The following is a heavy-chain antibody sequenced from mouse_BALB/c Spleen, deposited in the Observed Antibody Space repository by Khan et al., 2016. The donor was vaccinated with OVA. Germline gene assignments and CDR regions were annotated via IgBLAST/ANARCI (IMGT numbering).Heavy chain of an antibody. J-gene: IGHJ4*01. CDR1: GYTFTDYN. CDR2: IYPYTGGT. V-gene: IGHV1S29*02. CDR3: ARRLYYGYYYAMDD. D-gene: IGHD1-2*01. Sequence: EVKLLESGPELVKPGASVKISCKASGYTFTDYNMHWVKQSHGKSLEWIGYIYPYTGGTGYNQQFKSKATLTVDNSSSTAYMELRSLTSEDSAVYYCARRLYYGYYYAMDDWGQGTSVTVSS.